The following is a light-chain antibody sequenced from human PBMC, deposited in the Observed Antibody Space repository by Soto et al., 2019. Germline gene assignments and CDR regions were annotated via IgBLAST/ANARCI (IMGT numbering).Light chain of an antibody. CDR1: QSLLHSNGYNY. CDR3: MQALHSPT. CDR2: LGS. V-gene: IGKV2-28*01. J-gene: IGKJ1*01. Sequence: DILMTQSPPSLPVTPGEPAYISCRSSQSLLHSNGYNYLDWYLQKPGQSPQLLIYLGSNRASGVPDRFSGSGSGTDFTLKISRVEAEDVGVYYCMQALHSPTFGQGTKVEIK.